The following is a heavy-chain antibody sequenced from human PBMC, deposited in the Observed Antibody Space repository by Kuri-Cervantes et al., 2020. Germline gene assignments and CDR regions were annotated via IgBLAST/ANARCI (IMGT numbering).Heavy chain of an antibody. D-gene: IGHD3-22*01. CDR2: IKQDGSEK. CDR3: AKDMFYYDTGGAFDI. V-gene: IGHV3-7*03. Sequence: GESLKISCAASGFTFSSYWMSWVRQAPGKGLEWVANIKQDGSEKYYVDSVKGRFTISRDNSKNTLYLQMSSLRADDTAVYYCAKDMFYYDTGGAFDIWGQGTLVTVSS. J-gene: IGHJ3*02. CDR1: GFTFSSYW.